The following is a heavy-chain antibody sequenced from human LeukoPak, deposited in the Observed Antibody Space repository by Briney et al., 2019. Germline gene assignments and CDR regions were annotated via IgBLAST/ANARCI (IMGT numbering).Heavy chain of an antibody. CDR1: GGSFSGYY. V-gene: IGHV4-34*01. CDR2: INHSGST. Sequence: KPSETLSLTCAVYGGSFSGYYWSWIRQPPGKGLEWIGEINHSGSTNYNPSLKSRVTISVDTSKNQFSLKLSSVTAADTAVYYCARDRIITSQNIVIDYWGQGTLVTVSS. D-gene: IGHD2/OR15-2a*01. CDR3: ARDRIITSQNIVIDY. J-gene: IGHJ4*02.